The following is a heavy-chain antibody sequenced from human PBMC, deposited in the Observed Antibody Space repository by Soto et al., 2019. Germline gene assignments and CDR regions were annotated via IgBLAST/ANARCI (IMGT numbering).Heavy chain of an antibody. V-gene: IGHV1-3*01. D-gene: IGHD6-13*01. CDR2: INAGNGNT. CDR3: ARILKNSRDGYCDY. J-gene: IGHJ4*02. CDR1: GYTSTSYA. Sequence: GASVKVSCKASGYTSTSYAMHWVRQAPGQRLEWMGWINAGNGNTKYSQKFQGRVTITRDTSASTAYMELSSLRSEDTAVYYCARILKNSRDGYCDYWGQGTLVTVSS.